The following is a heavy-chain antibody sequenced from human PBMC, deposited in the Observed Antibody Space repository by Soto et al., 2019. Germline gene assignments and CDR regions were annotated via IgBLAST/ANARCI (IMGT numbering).Heavy chain of an antibody. CDR3: ARQGRITMVRSPRPDYYYYYMDV. D-gene: IGHD3-10*01. Sequence: SETLSLTCTVSGGSISSYYWSWIRQPPGKGLEWIGYIYYSGSTNYNPSLKSRVTISVDTSKNQFSLKLSSVTAADTAVYYCARQGRITMVRSPRPDYYYYYMDVWGKGTTVTVSS. V-gene: IGHV4-59*08. CDR2: IYYSGST. J-gene: IGHJ6*03. CDR1: GGSISSYY.